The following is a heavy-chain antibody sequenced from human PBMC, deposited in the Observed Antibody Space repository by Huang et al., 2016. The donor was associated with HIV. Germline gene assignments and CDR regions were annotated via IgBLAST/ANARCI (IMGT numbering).Heavy chain of an antibody. CDR2: IYPGDPDT. V-gene: IGHV5-51*01. CDR3: ARQGVGDFVVEPTGLGAFDI. D-gene: IGHD2-2*01. CDR1: GYTFNGYW. Sequence: EVQLVQSGAVVKKPGESLKISCKGSGYTFNGYWIGWVRQMPGKGLECMGIIYPGDPDTTYSPSFQGQVTISADKSISTAYLQWSGLKASDIAMYYCARQGVGDFVVEPTGLGAFDIWGQGTMVTVSS. J-gene: IGHJ3*02.